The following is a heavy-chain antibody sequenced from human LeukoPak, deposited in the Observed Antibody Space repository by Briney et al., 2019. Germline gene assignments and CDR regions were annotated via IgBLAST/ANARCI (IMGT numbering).Heavy chain of an antibody. Sequence: PSETLSLTCTVSGYSISSGYYWGWIRQPPGKGLEWIGSIYHSGSTYYNPSLKSRVTISVDTSKNQFSLKLSSVTAADTAVYYCARVVPPEYYYDSSGYLLGSYYYYMDVWGKGTTVTVSS. D-gene: IGHD3-22*01. CDR1: GYSISSGYY. CDR3: ARVVPPEYYYDSSGYLLGSYYYYMDV. CDR2: IYHSGST. V-gene: IGHV4-38-2*02. J-gene: IGHJ6*03.